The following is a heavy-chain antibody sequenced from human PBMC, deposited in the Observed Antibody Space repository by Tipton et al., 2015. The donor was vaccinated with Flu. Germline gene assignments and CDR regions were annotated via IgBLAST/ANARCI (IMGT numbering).Heavy chain of an antibody. D-gene: IGHD1-26*01. CDR3: ARGYSGGSQYDYFDS. V-gene: IGHV3-30*03. CDR2: ILDDGSER. CDR1: GFTFRSYG. Sequence: RSLRLSCAASGFTFRSYGMHWVRQAPGKGLEWVAVILDDGSERYYTDSVKGRFTISRDNSRNTLYLQMNSLSPEDTAFYYCARGYSGGSQYDYFDSWGQGTLVTVSS. J-gene: IGHJ4*02.